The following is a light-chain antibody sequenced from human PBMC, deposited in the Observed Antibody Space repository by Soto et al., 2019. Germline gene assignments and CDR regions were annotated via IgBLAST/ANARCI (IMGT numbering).Light chain of an antibody. V-gene: IGKV1-39*01. CDR2: LAS. J-gene: IGKJ4*01. Sequence: DIQMTQSPSSLSASVGDRVTITCRASQSISTYLNWYQQKPGRAPKLLIFLASDLQTGVPSRFTGSGSGTDLTLTISSLQPEDLETYDGQQSYSVPPTFGGGTKVDIK. CDR1: QSISTY. CDR3: QQSYSVPPT.